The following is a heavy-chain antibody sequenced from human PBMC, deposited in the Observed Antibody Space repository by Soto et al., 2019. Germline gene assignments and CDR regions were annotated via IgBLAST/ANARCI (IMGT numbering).Heavy chain of an antibody. D-gene: IGHD2-15*01. CDR2: INSDGSST. Sequence: EVQLVESGGGLVQPGESLRLSCAASGFTFGSYWMHWVRQAPGKGLVWVSRINSDGSSTSYAGSVKGRFTISRDNAKNTLYLQMNSLRAEDTAVYYCVRTSLVVAAATREDYWGQGTLVTVSS. J-gene: IGHJ4*02. V-gene: IGHV3-74*01. CDR3: VRTSLVVAAATREDY. CDR1: GFTFGSYW.